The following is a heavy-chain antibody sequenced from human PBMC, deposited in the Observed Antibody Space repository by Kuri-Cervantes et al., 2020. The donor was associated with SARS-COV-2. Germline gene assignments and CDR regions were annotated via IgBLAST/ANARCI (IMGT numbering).Heavy chain of an antibody. Sequence: GESLKISCAASGFTFSSYDMHWVRQATGKGLEWVSAIGTAGDTYYPGSVKGRFTISRENAKNSLYLQMNSLRAGDTAVYYCARDLGTIQGRDYWGQGTLVTVSS. CDR1: GFTFSSYD. CDR2: IGTAGDT. J-gene: IGHJ4*02. D-gene: IGHD1-1*01. V-gene: IGHV3-13*04. CDR3: ARDLGTIQGRDY.